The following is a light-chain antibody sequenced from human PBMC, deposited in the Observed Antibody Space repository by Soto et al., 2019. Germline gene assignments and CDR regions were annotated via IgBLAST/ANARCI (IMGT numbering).Light chain of an antibody. CDR3: GTWDSSLSAGV. Sequence: QSVLTQPPSVSAAPGQKVTISCSGSSSNIGNNYVSWYQQFPGTAPKLLIWDNSNRPSGIPDRFSGSKSGTSATLGITGLQTGDEADYYCGTWDSSLSAGVFGGGTKLTVL. J-gene: IGLJ2*01. CDR1: SSNIGNNY. CDR2: DNS. V-gene: IGLV1-51*01.